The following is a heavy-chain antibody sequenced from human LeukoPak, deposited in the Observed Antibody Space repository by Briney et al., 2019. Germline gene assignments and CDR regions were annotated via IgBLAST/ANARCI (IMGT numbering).Heavy chain of an antibody. CDR2: ISAYNGNT. D-gene: IGHD6-6*01. Sequence: ASMKVSCKASGYTFTSYGISWVRQAPGQGLEWMGGISAYNGNTNYAQKLQGRVTMTTDTSTSTAYMELRSLRSDDTAVYYCARDRGGLAARHDAFDIWGQGTMVTVSS. CDR3: ARDRGGLAARHDAFDI. V-gene: IGHV1-18*01. J-gene: IGHJ3*02. CDR1: GYTFTSYG.